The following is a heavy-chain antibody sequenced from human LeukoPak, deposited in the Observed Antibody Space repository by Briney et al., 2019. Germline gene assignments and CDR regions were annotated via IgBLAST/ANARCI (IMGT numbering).Heavy chain of an antibody. V-gene: IGHV3-49*03. CDR1: GFTFGDYA. D-gene: IGHD6-19*01. J-gene: IGHJ4*02. CDR2: IRSKAYGGTT. Sequence: GGSLRLSCTASGFTFGDYAMSWFRQAPGKGPEWVGFIRSKAYGGTTEYAASVKGRFTISRDDSKSIAYLQMNSLKTEDTAVYYCTRAPSYSSGWDGYYGFDYWGQGTLVTVSS. CDR3: TRAPSYSSGWDGYYGFDY.